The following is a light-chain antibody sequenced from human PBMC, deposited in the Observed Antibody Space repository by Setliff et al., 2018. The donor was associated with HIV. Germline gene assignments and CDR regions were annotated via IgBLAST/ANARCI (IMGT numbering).Light chain of an antibody. J-gene: IGLJ1*01. CDR1: SSNIRTNA. CDR3: ASWDDSLNGQV. V-gene: IGLV1-44*01. Sequence: SVLTQPPSTSGTPGQRVTISCSGSSSNIRTNAVNWYQQLSGKAPKLLIYSNNQRPSGVPDRFSGSKSGTAASLAISGLQSEDEADYYCASWDDSLNGQVFGTGTKVTVL. CDR2: SNN.